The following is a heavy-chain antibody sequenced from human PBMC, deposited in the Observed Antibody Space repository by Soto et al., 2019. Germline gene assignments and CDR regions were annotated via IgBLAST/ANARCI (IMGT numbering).Heavy chain of an antibody. D-gene: IGHD2-2*01. CDR3: ARGIGCFLDVPAATGIYV. Sequence: SQALSLTCAMSGDSVSSNSAAWNWIRQSPSRGLEWLGRTYYRSKWYNDYAVSVKSRITINPDTSKNQFSLQLNSVTPEDTAVYYCARGIGCFLDVPAATGIYVRAQRTTVPVS. CDR2: TYYRSKWYN. CDR1: GDSVSSNSAA. V-gene: IGHV6-1*01. J-gene: IGHJ6*02.